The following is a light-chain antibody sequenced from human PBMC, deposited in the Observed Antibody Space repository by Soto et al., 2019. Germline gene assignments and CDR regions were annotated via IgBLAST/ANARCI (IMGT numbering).Light chain of an antibody. CDR3: CSYTSSNSLV. V-gene: IGLV2-14*01. CDR1: SSDFGGYNY. Sequence: QSVLTQPASVSGSPGQSITISCTGTSSDFGGYNYVSWYQQHPGRAPNVLIYDVSNRPAGVSDLFSGSRSGNTASLTISGLHSEDEADYYCCSYTSSNSLVVGTGTKLTVL. CDR2: DVS. J-gene: IGLJ1*01.